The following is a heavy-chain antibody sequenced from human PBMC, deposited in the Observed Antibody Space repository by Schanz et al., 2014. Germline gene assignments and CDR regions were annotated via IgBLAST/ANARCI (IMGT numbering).Heavy chain of an antibody. V-gene: IGHV3-11*04. D-gene: IGHD3-3*01. Sequence: QVQLVESGGGVVQPGRSLRLSCAASGFTFSDYYMSWIRQAPGKGLEWVSYISSSGTTIYYADSVKGRFSISRDNAKNSLYLQLNSLRAEDTAVYYCARGIDVSDFWSGSPPKGGANDYWGQGTLVTVSS. CDR1: GFTFSDYY. CDR2: ISSSGTTI. CDR3: ARGIDVSDFWSGSPPKGGANDY. J-gene: IGHJ4*02.